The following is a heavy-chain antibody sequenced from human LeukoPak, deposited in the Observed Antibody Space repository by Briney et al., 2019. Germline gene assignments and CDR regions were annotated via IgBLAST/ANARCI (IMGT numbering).Heavy chain of an antibody. D-gene: IGHD5-24*01. Sequence: SKTLSLTCTVSGGSISSHYWSWIRQPPGKGLEWIGYIYYSGSTNYNPSLKSRVTISVDTSKNQFSLKLSSVTAADTAVYYCARARRGDGYNYYYYYMDVWGKGTTVTVSS. J-gene: IGHJ6*03. CDR1: GGSISSHY. CDR2: IYYSGST. V-gene: IGHV4-59*11. CDR3: ARARRGDGYNYYYYYMDV.